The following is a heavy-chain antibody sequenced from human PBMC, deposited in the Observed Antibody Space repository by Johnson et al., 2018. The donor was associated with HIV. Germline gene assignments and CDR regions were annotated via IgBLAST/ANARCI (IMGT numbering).Heavy chain of an antibody. V-gene: IGHV3-20*04. Sequence: EVQLVESGGGVVRPGGSLRLSCAASGFTFDDYGMSWVRQAPGKGLEWVSGINWNGGSTGYVDSVKGRFTISRDNAKNSLYLQMNSLRAEDTALYYCARDRAYDSSGTEDAFDIWGQGTMVTVSS. CDR3: ARDRAYDSSGTEDAFDI. CDR1: GFTFDDYG. D-gene: IGHD3-22*01. J-gene: IGHJ3*02. CDR2: INWNGGST.